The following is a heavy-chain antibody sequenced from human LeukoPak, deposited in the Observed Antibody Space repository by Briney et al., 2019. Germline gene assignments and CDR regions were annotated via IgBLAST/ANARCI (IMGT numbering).Heavy chain of an antibody. Sequence: GGSLRLSWAASGFTFSTYAMSWVRQAPGEGLKWVSCITGDSAYIYYADSVKGRFTISRDNTKNSLYLQMNSLRAEDTAVYYCARYGVSSSTSYIDFWGQGTLVTASS. D-gene: IGHD2-2*01. CDR3: ARYGVSSSTSYIDF. V-gene: IGHV3-21*01. CDR1: GFTFSTYA. J-gene: IGHJ4*02. CDR2: ITGDSAYI.